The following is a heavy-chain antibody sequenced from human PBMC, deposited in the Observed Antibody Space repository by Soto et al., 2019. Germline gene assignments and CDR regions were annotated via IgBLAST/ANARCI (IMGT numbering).Heavy chain of an antibody. Sequence: QAPLVQSGAEVKKPGASVKVSCKASGYTFTGYDINWVRQATGQGLEWMGWMNPNSGNTGYAQNLQGRVTMTRDNSITTAYMELTSLRDDDSAVYYCAGEKVGTTGIDFWGQGTLVTVAS. D-gene: IGHD1-26*01. J-gene: IGHJ4*02. CDR3: AGEKVGTTGIDF. CDR1: GYTFTGYD. V-gene: IGHV1-8*01. CDR2: MNPNSGNT.